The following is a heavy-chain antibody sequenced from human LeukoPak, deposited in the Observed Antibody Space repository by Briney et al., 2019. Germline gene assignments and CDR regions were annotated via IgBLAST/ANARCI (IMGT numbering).Heavy chain of an antibody. CDR2: IYHSGST. CDR3: ARGEGYFQH. CDR1: GGSISSGGYY. V-gene: IGHV4-30-2*01. D-gene: IGHD3-16*01. J-gene: IGHJ1*01. Sequence: SETLSLTCTVSGGSISSGGYYWSWIRQPPGKGLEWIGYIYHSGSTYYNPSLKSRVTISVDRSKNQFSLKLSSVTAADTAVYYCARGEGYFQHWGQGTLVTVSS.